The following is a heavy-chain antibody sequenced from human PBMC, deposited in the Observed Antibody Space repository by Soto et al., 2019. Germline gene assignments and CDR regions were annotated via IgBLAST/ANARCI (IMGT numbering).Heavy chain of an antibody. CDR3: ASGISSDYAADY. V-gene: IGHV1-69*02. D-gene: IGHD4-17*01. CDR1: GGTFSSYT. CDR2: IIPILGIA. J-gene: IGHJ4*02. Sequence: QVQLVQSGAEVKKPGSSVKVSCKASGGTFSSYTISWVRQAPGQGLEWMGRIIPILGIANYAQKFQGRVTITADKSTSTAYMELSSLRSEYTAVYYCASGISSDYAADYWGQGTLVTVSS.